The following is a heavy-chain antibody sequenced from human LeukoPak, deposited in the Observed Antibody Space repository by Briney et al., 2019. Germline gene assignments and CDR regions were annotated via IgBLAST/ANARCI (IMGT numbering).Heavy chain of an antibody. CDR3: ARVFLERLTSGYFDN. CDR1: GFTFSNYG. CDR2: IRFDGTNK. Sequence: GGSLRLSCAASGFTFSNYGMHWVRQAPGKGLEWVALIRFDGTNKYYADSVKGRFAISRDNPKNTLYLQMNSLRDDDTAVYYCARVFLERLTSGYFDNWGQGTLVTVSP. D-gene: IGHD3-3*01. V-gene: IGHV3-30*12. J-gene: IGHJ4*02.